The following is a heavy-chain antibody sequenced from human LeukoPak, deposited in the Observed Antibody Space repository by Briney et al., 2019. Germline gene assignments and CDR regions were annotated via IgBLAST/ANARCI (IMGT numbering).Heavy chain of an antibody. CDR3: AREEVVVVPAAIPIYYYYGMDV. D-gene: IGHD2-2*01. Sequence: ASVKVSCKASGYTFTSNYIHWVRQAPGQGLEWMGWISAYNGNTNYAQKLQGRVTMTTDTSTSTAYMELRSLRSDDTAVYYCAREEVVVVPAAIPIYYYYGMDVWGQGTTVTVSS. J-gene: IGHJ6*02. V-gene: IGHV1-18*04. CDR1: GYTFTSNY. CDR2: ISAYNGNT.